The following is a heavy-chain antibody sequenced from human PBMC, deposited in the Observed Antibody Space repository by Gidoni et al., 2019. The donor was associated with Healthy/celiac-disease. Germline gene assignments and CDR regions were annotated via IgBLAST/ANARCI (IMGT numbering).Heavy chain of an antibody. J-gene: IGHJ5*02. CDR2: IYYSGIT. CDR1: GGSIRRYS. V-gene: IGHV4-59*01. D-gene: IGHD3-3*01. CDR3: ARSCLITIFGVVPAVGWFDP. Sequence: VQLQESGPGLVEPSETLSLTCTASGGSIRRYSGCWIRQPPGKGLEWIGYIYYSGITNYNPSLKSRVTISVDTSKNQFSLKLSSVTAADTAVYYCARSCLITIFGVVPAVGWFDPWGQGTLVTVSS.